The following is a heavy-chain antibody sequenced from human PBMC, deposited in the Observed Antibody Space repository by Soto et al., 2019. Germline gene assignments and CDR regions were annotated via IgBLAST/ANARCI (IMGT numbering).Heavy chain of an antibody. V-gene: IGHV1-3*01. D-gene: IGHD2-2*01. CDR3: ARVGVVVPAASPDY. J-gene: IGHJ4*02. CDR2: INAGNGNT. CDR1: GYTFTSYA. Sequence: QVQLVQSGAEVKKPGASVKVSCKASGYTFTSYAMHWVRQAPGQSLEWMGWINAGNGNTKYSQKFQGRVTITRDTSASTAYMELSSLRSEDTAVYYCARVGVVVPAASPDYWGQGTLVTVSS.